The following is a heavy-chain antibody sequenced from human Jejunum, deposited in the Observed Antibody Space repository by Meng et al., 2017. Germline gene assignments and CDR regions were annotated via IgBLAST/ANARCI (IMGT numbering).Heavy chain of an antibody. CDR2: VSGNAGRT. D-gene: IGHD1/OR15-1a*01. Sequence: GESLKISCAVSGFRFSSYAMSWVRQAPGKGLEWVSVVSGNAGRTYYADSVKGRFTISRDNSMNTLYLQMNSLRAEDTALYYCAREGTSQALFDNWGQGTLVTVSS. CDR1: GFRFSSYA. V-gene: IGHV3-23*01. CDR3: AREGTSQALFDN. J-gene: IGHJ4*02.